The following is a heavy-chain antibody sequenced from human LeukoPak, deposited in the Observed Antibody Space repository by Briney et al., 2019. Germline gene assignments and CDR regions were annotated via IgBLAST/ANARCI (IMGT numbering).Heavy chain of an antibody. Sequence: PGGSLRLSCAASGFSFSSYAMSWVRQAPGKGLEWVSAISGSGGSTYYADSVKGRFTISRDNSKNTLYLQMNSLRAEDTAVYYCAKRGTVTTYLSYSYYYMDVWGKGTTVTVSS. D-gene: IGHD4-17*01. V-gene: IGHV3-23*01. CDR2: ISGSGGST. J-gene: IGHJ6*03. CDR1: GFSFSSYA. CDR3: AKRGTVTTYLSYSYYYMDV.